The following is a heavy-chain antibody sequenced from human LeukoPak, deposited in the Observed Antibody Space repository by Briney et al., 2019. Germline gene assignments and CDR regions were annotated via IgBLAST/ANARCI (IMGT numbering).Heavy chain of an antibody. CDR1: GGSISSSSYY. D-gene: IGHD1-7*01. CDR2: IYYSGST. V-gene: IGHV4-39*01. CDR3: ARPSRITGTTHAFDI. Sequence: PSETLSLTCTVSGGSISSSSYYWGWIRQPPGKGLEWIGSIYYSGSTYYNPSLKSRVTISVDTSKNQFSLKLSSVTAADTAVYYCARPSRITGTTHAFDIWGQGTMVTVSS. J-gene: IGHJ3*02.